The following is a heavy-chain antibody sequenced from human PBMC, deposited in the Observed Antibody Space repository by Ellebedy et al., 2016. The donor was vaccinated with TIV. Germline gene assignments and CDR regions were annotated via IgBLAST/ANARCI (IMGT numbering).Heavy chain of an antibody. V-gene: IGHV3-30*02. Sequence: GESLKISCAASGFTFSYFGMHWVRQAPGKGLEWVTFIQYDGTNKYYTDSVKGRFTISRDNSKNTLYLEMNSLRVEDTAVYYCAKDQGDYWGQGTLVTVSS. CDR2: IQYDGTNK. CDR3: AKDQGDY. J-gene: IGHJ4*02. CDR1: GFTFSYFG.